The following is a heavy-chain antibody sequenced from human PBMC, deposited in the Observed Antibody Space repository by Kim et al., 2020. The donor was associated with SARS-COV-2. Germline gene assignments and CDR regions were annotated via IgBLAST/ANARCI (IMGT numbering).Heavy chain of an antibody. CDR2: IRSKVNGYAT. J-gene: IGHJ3*02. D-gene: IGHD1-1*01. CDR1: GFTFSDSA. Sequence: GGSLRLSCAASGFTFSDSAMHWVRRASGKGLEWVGRIRSKVNGYATAYAASVKGRFTISRDDSKNTAYLQMNSLKTEDTAVYYYTRVPGTTLAFCDAFD. V-gene: IGHV3-73*01. CDR3: TRVPGTTLAFCDAFD.